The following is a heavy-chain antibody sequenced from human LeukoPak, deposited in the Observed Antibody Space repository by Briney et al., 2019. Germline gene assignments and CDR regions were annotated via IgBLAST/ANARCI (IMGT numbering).Heavy chain of an antibody. J-gene: IGHJ5*02. Sequence: PGGSLRLSCAASGFTFSSYAMSWVRQAPGKGLEWVSAISGSGGSTYYADSVKGRFTISRDNSKNTLYLQMNSLRAEDTAVYYCAKAPYYDFWSGSLDPWGQGTLVTVSS. CDR3: AKAPYYDFWSGSLDP. CDR1: GFTFSSYA. CDR2: ISGSGGST. V-gene: IGHV3-23*01. D-gene: IGHD3-3*01.